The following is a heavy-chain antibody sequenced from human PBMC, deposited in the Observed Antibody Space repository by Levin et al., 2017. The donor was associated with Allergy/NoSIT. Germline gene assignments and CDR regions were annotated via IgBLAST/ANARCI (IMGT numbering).Heavy chain of an antibody. J-gene: IGHJ4*02. CDR2: ISYDESDK. CDR1: GFSFRSFG. Sequence: GESLKISCAASGFSFRSFGMHWVRQAPGKGLEWVAVISYDESDKFYADSVKGRFTISRDNTKNTLYLQMNSQRREDAAVYYCAKDVVFGTSSWSLDFWGQGTLVTVSS. V-gene: IGHV3-30*18. CDR3: AKDVVFGTSSWSLDF. D-gene: IGHD6-13*01.